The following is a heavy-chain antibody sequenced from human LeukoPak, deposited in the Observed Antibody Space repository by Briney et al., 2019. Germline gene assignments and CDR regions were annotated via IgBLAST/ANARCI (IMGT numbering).Heavy chain of an antibody. CDR3: AREIAVAPPGPHHSYYYYGMDV. CDR1: GFTFSSYS. V-gene: IGHV3-21*01. Sequence: GGSLRLSCAASGFTFSSYSMNWVRQAPGKGLEWVSSISSSSSYIYYADSVKGRFTISRDNAKNSLYLQMNSLRAEDTAVYYCAREIAVAPPGPHHSYYYYGMDVWGQGTTVTVSS. CDR2: ISSSSSYI. D-gene: IGHD6-19*01. J-gene: IGHJ6*02.